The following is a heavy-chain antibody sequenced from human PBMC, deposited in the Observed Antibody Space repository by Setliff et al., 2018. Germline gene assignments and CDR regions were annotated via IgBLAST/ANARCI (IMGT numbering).Heavy chain of an antibody. V-gene: IGHV4-59*11. CDR1: GGSISSHY. J-gene: IGHJ4*02. CDR2: IYYRGTT. CDR3: ARAYCSSTICYERLDY. D-gene: IGHD2-2*01. Sequence: SETLSLTCTVSGGSISSHYWSWIRQPPGKGLEWLGSIYYRGTTNYNPSLRSRVPMLVDTSINQFSMTLSSVTAADTAVYYCARAYCSSTICYERLDYWGQGTLVTVSS.